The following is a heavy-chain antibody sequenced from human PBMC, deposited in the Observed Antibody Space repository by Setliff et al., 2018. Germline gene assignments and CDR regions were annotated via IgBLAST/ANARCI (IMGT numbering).Heavy chain of an antibody. J-gene: IGHJ4*02. CDR1: GASISSGLYY. V-gene: IGHV4-61*02. CDR2: VHSSGDT. D-gene: IGHD5-12*01. Sequence: SETLSLTCTVSGASISSGLYYWSWIRQPAGSGLEWIGRVHSSGDTKYSPSLKTRVTMAVDTSKNQFSLKLNSAPATDTGTYYCARATVGLATIIYFDSWAQGVLVTAPQ. CDR3: ARATVGLATIIYFDS.